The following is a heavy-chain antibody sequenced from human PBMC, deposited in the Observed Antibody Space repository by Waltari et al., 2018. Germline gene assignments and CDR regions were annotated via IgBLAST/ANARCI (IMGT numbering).Heavy chain of an antibody. V-gene: IGHV3-48*03. CDR2: ISSSGSTI. Sequence: EVQLVESGGGLVQPGGSLRLSCAASGFTFSSYEMNWVRQAPGKGLEWVSYISSSGSTIYYADSVKGRFTISRDNAKNSLYLQMNSLRAEDTAVYYCASPGLLPPYFDYWGQGTLVTVSS. CDR3: ASPGLLPPYFDY. CDR1: GFTFSSYE. J-gene: IGHJ4*02. D-gene: IGHD3-22*01.